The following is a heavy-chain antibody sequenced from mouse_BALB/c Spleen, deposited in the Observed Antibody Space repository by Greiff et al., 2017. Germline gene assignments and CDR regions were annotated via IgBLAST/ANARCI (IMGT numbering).Heavy chain of an antibody. CDR1: GFTFSSYA. Sequence: EVQVVESGGGLVKPGGSLKLSCAASGFTFSSYAMSWVRQSPEKRLEWVAEISSGGSYTYYPDTVTGRFTISRDNAKNTLYLEMSSLRSEDTAMYYCARAVVEGDYAMDYWGQGTSVTVSS. CDR2: ISSGGSYT. V-gene: IGHV5-9-4*01. D-gene: IGHD1-1*01. J-gene: IGHJ4*01. CDR3: ARAVVEGDYAMDY.